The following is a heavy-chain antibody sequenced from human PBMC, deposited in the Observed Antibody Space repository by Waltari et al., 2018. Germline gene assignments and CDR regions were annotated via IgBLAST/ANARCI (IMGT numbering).Heavy chain of an antibody. CDR1: GFTVSNNY. J-gene: IGHJ4*02. V-gene: IGHV3-66*02. Sequence: EVQLAESGGGLVQPGGSLRISCAASGFTVSNNYMSWVRQAPGKGLGLFSLIYSGGYTQYADSVKGRFTISRDNSKKTVFLQMVSLKPEDTAIYYCARSGGPRHYYDSGSYCDHWGQGTLVTVSS. D-gene: IGHD3-10*01. CDR2: IYSGGYT. CDR3: ARSGGPRHYYDSGSYCDH.